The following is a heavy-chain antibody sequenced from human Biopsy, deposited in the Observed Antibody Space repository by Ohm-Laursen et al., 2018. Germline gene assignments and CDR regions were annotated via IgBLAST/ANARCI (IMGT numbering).Heavy chain of an antibody. CDR3: ATELLPPGVGGPWLDS. CDR1: GFAFSTYW. CDR2: ISASSSYI. D-gene: IGHD3-10*01. Sequence: SLRLSCAASGFAFSTYWMNWVRQAPGKGLEWVSSISASSSYIYYADSVKGRFTVSRDNTKNTLYLQMNSLRAADTAIYFCATELLPPGVGGPWLDSWGQGTPVTVSS. V-gene: IGHV3-21*06. J-gene: IGHJ5*01.